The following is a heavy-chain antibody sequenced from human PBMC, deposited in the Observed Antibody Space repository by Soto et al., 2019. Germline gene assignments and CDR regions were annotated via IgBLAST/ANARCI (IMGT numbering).Heavy chain of an antibody. Sequence: SETLSLTCSIYSGSFSGYYWSWIRQPLGKGLERIGEISQSGDTNYSPSLKSRVSISIDTSKKQFSLNLASVSAAGTAVYYCARAPKVSGSSQTRPDFWGQGTLVTVSS. J-gene: IGHJ4*02. CDR1: SGSFSGYY. CDR3: ARAPKVSGSSQTRPDF. D-gene: IGHD6-6*01. V-gene: IGHV4-34*01. CDR2: ISQSGDT.